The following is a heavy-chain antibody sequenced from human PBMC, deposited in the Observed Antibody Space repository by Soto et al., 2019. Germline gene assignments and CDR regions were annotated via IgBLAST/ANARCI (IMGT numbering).Heavy chain of an antibody. CDR3: ARRNRDGSYWGLDF. CDR1: GFTFSRYT. J-gene: IGHJ4*02. V-gene: IGHV3-21*06. CDR2: ISYGRGHI. Sequence: EVQLLESGGGLVKPGGSLRLSCAASGFTFSRYTINWVRQAPWKGLEWVSFISYGRGHISYADSVKGRFTISRDDSNNLAYLHLTSLRVDDTAVYYSARRNRDGSYWGLDFWGQGTLVTVSS. D-gene: IGHD1-26*01.